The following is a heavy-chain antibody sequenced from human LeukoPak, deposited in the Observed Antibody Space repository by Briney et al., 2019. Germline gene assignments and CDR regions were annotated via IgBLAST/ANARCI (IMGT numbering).Heavy chain of an antibody. V-gene: IGHV4-34*01. CDR1: GGSFSGYY. J-gene: IGHJ4*02. Sequence: PSETLSLTCAVYGGSFSGYYWSWIRQPPGKGLEWIGEINHSGSTNYNPSLKSRVTISVDTSKNQFSLKLSSVTAADTAVYYCARIFPTVTTSTDYWGQGTLVTVSS. CDR2: INHSGST. D-gene: IGHD4-17*01. CDR3: ARIFPTVTTSTDY.